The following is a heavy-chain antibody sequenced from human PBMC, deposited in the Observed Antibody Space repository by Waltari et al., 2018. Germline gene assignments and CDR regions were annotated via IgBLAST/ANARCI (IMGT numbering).Heavy chain of an antibody. CDR1: GGSISSYY. J-gene: IGHJ4*02. V-gene: IGHV4-59*01. Sequence: QVQLQESGPGLVKPSETLSLTCTVSGGSISSYYWSWIRQPPGKGLEWIGYISYSGSTNYNPSLKIRVTIAVDTSNNQFSLKLSSVTAADTAVYYCARSPQLAAAGPPLDYWGQGTLVTVSS. D-gene: IGHD6-13*01. CDR2: ISYSGST. CDR3: ARSPQLAAAGPPLDY.